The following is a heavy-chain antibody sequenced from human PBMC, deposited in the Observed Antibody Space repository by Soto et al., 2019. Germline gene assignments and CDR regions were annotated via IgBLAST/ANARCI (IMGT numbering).Heavy chain of an antibody. CDR1: GFTFSSYW. D-gene: IGHD3-10*01. Sequence: GGSLRLSCAASGFTFSSYWMHWVRQAPGKGLVWVSRINSDGSSTSYADAVKGRFTISRDKAKNTLYLQMNSLRAEDTAVYYCARDPRWGQAERLLWFGDKGHDAFDLWGQGTMVTVSS. CDR3: ARDPRWGQAERLLWFGDKGHDAFDL. CDR2: INSDGSST. J-gene: IGHJ3*01. V-gene: IGHV3-74*01.